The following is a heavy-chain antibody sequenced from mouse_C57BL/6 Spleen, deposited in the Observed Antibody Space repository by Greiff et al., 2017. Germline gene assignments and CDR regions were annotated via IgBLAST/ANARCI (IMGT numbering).Heavy chain of an antibody. V-gene: IGHV1-59*01. CDR1: GYTFTSYW. Sequence: VQLQQPGAELVRPGTSVKLSCKASGYTFTSYWMHWVKQRPGQGLEWIGVIDPSDSYTNYNQKFKGKATLTVDTSSSTAYMQLSSLTSEDSAVYYCARFTTVVPFDYWGQGTTLTVSS. D-gene: IGHD1-1*01. J-gene: IGHJ2*01. CDR3: ARFTTVVPFDY. CDR2: IDPSDSYT.